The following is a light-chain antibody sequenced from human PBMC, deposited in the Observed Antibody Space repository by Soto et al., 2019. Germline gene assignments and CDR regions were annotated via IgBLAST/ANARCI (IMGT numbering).Light chain of an antibody. J-gene: IGKJ4*01. CDR1: QSVSSSY. V-gene: IGKV3-20*01. CDR2: GAS. Sequence: DIVLTQSPGTLSLSPGERATLSCRASQSVSSSYLAWYQQKPGQAPRLLIYGASSRATGIPDRFSGSGSGTDFTLTISRLEAEDFAVYYCQQYGSPLTFGGGTKVDIK. CDR3: QQYGSPLT.